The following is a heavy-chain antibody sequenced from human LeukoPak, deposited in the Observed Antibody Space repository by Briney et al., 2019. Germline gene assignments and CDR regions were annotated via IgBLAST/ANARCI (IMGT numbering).Heavy chain of an antibody. V-gene: IGHV3-21*01. CDR1: GFTFSSYS. J-gene: IGHJ4*02. CDR2: ISSSSSYI. Sequence: PGRSLRLSCAASGFTFSSYSMNWVRQAPGKGLEWVSSISSSSSYIYYADSVKGRFTISRDNAKNSLYLQMNSLRAEDTAVYYCARCEDYYDSSGYYPLDYWGQGTLVTVSS. D-gene: IGHD3-22*01. CDR3: ARCEDYYDSSGYYPLDY.